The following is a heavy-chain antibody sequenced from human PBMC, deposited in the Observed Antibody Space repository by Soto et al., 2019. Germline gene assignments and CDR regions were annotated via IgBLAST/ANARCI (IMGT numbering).Heavy chain of an antibody. CDR3: ARDLMSRRTVTKGSR. Sequence: GHLVKSGAEVRKPGSSVKVSCKASGATFGSFAISWGRQALGQGLEWRGGIIPIFGTANYAQKFQGIVTITADESTSTAYMELSSLRSEDTAVYYCARDLMSRRTVTKGSRWGQGTLVTVSS. V-gene: IGHV1-69*01. CDR1: GATFGSFA. J-gene: IGHJ4*02. D-gene: IGHD4-17*01. CDR2: IIPIFGTA.